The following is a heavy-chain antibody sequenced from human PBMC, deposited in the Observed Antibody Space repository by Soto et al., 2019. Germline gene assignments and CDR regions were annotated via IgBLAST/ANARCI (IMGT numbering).Heavy chain of an antibody. Sequence: QVQLVQSGAEEKKPGASVKVSCKASGYAFSRYAMHWVRQAPGQRLEWMGWINIGSGNTEYSQNFQDRITITRDTSASTVYMELSGLRSEDTAVYYCARDGGDCGYRLAYYYYIGRDVWGQGTAVTVSS. D-gene: IGHD2-21*02. V-gene: IGHV1-3*05. CDR3: ARDGGDCGYRLAYYYYIGRDV. CDR2: INIGSGNT. CDR1: GYAFSRYA. J-gene: IGHJ6*02.